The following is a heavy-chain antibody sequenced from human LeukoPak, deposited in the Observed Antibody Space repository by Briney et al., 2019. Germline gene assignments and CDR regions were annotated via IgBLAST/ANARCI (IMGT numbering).Heavy chain of an antibody. CDR1: GYTFTSYG. CDR3: ARDPRGVTIFGVVTRLYMDV. J-gene: IGHJ6*03. V-gene: IGHV1-18*01. CDR2: ISAYNGNT. D-gene: IGHD3-3*01. Sequence: ASVKVSCKASGYTFTSYGISWVRQAPGQGLEWMGWISAYNGNTNYAQKLQGRVTMTRDTSTSTVYMELSSLRSEDTAVYYCARDPRGVTIFGVVTRLYMDVWGKGTTVTVSS.